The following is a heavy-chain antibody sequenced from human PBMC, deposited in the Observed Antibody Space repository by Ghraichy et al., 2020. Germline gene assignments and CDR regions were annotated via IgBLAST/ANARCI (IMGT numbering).Heavy chain of an antibody. J-gene: IGHJ4*02. CDR3: TRDRPIYY. D-gene: IGHD6-6*01. CDR2: IKNKVDGVTT. CDR1: GFTFGDYA. V-gene: IGHV3-49*03. Sequence: GGSLRLSCTASGFTFGDYAMSWFRQAPGKGLEWVGFIKNKVDGVTTEYAASVKGRFTISRDDSKCITYLQMNSLKTEDTAVYYCTRDRPIYYWGQGTLVTVSS.